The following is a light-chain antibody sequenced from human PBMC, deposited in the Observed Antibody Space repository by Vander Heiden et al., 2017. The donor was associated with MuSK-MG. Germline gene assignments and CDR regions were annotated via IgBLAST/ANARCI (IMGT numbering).Light chain of an antibody. J-gene: IGLJ3*02. CDR1: SSDVGGYNY. V-gene: IGLV2-11*01. CDR3: CSYAGSYTWV. Sequence: SSLAQPPPLSRSPGPSVTISCTGTSSDVGGYNYVSWYQQHPGTAPKRMIYDVSKRPSGVPDRFSGSKSGNTASLTISGLQAEDEADYYCCSYAGSYTWVFGGGTKLTVL. CDR2: DVS.